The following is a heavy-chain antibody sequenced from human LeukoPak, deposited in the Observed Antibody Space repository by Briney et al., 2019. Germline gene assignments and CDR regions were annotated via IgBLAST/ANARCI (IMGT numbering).Heavy chain of an antibody. J-gene: IGHJ5*01. V-gene: IGHV4-39*01. CDR3: TRQLSWASDTGDS. D-gene: IGHD6-13*01. Sequence: SGTLSLTCNVSGGSISGSRRYWGWVRQPPGGGLEWIGSIRYIGTTYYTPSLQSRLTISVDNSQNQFSLKLKSVTAADTSMYYCTRQLSWASDTGDSWGQGTLVTVSS. CDR2: IRYIGTT. CDR1: GGSISGSRRY.